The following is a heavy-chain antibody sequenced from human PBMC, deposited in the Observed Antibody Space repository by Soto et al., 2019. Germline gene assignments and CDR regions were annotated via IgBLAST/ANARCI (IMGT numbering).Heavy chain of an antibody. V-gene: IGHV3-23*01. J-gene: IGHJ5*02. Sequence: LRLSCAASGFTFSSYAMSWVRQAPGKGLEWVSAISGSGGSTYYADSVKGRFTISRDNSKNTLYLQMNSLRAEDTAVYYCAKGDYVWGSYRPNWFDPWGQGTLVTVS. CDR1: GFTFSSYA. CDR3: AKGDYVWGSYRPNWFDP. D-gene: IGHD3-16*02. CDR2: ISGSGGST.